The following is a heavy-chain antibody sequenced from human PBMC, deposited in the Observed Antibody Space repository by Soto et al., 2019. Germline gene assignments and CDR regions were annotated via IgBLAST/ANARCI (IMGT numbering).Heavy chain of an antibody. CDR2: IYYSGST. CDR3: ARVSDYSRWFDP. Sequence: ASETLSLTCTVSGGSISSYYWSWIRQPPGKGLEWIGYIYYSGSTNYNPSLKSRVTISVDTSKNQFSLKLSSVTAADTAVYYCARVSDYSRWFDPWGQGTLVTVSS. CDR1: GGSISSYY. D-gene: IGHD6-13*01. V-gene: IGHV4-59*01. J-gene: IGHJ5*02.